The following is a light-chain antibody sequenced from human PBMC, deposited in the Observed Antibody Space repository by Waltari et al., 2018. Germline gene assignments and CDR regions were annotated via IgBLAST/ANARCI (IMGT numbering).Light chain of an antibody. Sequence: DIVMTQVPDSLAVSLGERDTINCKSSQSVLYSSNNKNYVAWYQQKTGQPPKLLVDWASTRESGVPDRFSAGGSGTDFTLTISSLQAEDVAVYYFQQFYTTPMTFGQGTRLEIK. V-gene: IGKV4-1*01. CDR1: QSVLYSSNNKNY. J-gene: IGKJ5*01. CDR2: WAS. CDR3: QQFYTTPMT.